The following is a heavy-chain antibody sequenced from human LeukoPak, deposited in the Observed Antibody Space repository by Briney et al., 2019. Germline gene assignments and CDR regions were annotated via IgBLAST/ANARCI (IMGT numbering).Heavy chain of an antibody. D-gene: IGHD3-22*01. Sequence: GASVKVSCKASGYTFTGYYMHWVRQAPGQGLEWMGWINPNSGGTNYAQKFQGRVTMTRDTSISTAYMELSRLRSDDTAVYYCARSRANYYVSSGYYMGWGQGTLVTVSS. V-gene: IGHV1-2*02. CDR1: GYTFTGYY. CDR2: INPNSGGT. J-gene: IGHJ4*02. CDR3: ARSRANYYVSSGYYMG.